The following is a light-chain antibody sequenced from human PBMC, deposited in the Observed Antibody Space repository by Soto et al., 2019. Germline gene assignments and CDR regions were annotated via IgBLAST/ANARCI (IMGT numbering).Light chain of an antibody. CDR2: DVS. CDR3: SIEV. V-gene: IGLV2-14*01. Sequence: QSALTQPASVSGSPGQSITISCTGTSSDVGGYNYVSWYQQQPGKAPKLMIYDVSNRPSGVSNRFSGSKSGNTASLTISGLQAEDEADYYCSIEVFGGGTKLTVL. J-gene: IGLJ2*01. CDR1: SSDVGGYNY.